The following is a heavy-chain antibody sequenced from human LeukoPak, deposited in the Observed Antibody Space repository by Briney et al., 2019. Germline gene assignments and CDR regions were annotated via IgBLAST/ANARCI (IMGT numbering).Heavy chain of an antibody. V-gene: IGHV3-7*01. CDR3: ATDDILTGYYVISAMETY. Sequence: GGSLRLSCAASGFTFSSYWMSWVRQAPGKGLEWVANIKQDGSEKYYVDSVKGRFTISRDNAKNSLYLLMNSLRAEDTAVYYCATDDILTGYYVISAMETYWGQGTLVTVSS. J-gene: IGHJ4*02. CDR1: GFTFSSYW. D-gene: IGHD3-9*01. CDR2: IKQDGSEK.